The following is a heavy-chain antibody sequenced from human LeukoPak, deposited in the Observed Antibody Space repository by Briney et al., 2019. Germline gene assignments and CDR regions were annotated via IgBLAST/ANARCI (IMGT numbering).Heavy chain of an antibody. J-gene: IGHJ4*02. CDR3: ARDRLAYDILTGYYKY. CDR1: GFTFSSYA. CDR2: ISYDGSNK. Sequence: GGSLRLSCAASGFTFSSYAMHWVRQAPGKGLEWVAVISYDGSNKYYADSVKGRFTISRDNSKNTLYLQMNSLRAEDTAVYYCARDRLAYDILTGYYKYWGQGNLVTVSS. D-gene: IGHD3-9*01. V-gene: IGHV3-30*04.